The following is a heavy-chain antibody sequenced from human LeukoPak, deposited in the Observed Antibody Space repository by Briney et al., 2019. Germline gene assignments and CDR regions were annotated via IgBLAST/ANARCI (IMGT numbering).Heavy chain of an antibody. CDR2: INHSGST. CDR3: AREYSSGWYSGY. D-gene: IGHD6-19*01. J-gene: IGHJ4*02. Sequence: PSETLSLTCAVYGGSFSGYYWSWIRQPPGKGLEWIGEINHSGSTNYNPSLKSRVTISVDTSKNQFSLKLSSVTAADTAVYYCAREYSSGWYSGYWGQGTLVTVSS. V-gene: IGHV4-34*01. CDR1: GGSFSGYY.